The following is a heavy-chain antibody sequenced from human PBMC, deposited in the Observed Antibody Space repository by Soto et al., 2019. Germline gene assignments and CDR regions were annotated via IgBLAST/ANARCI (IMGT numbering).Heavy chain of an antibody. Sequence: SETLSLTCTVSGGSISSYYWSWIRQPPGKGLEWIGYIYYSGSTNYNPSLKSRVTISVDTSKNQFSLKLSSVTAADTAVYYCARENYYGSGSLSWFDPWGQGTLVTVS. CDR2: IYYSGST. CDR1: GGSISSYY. CDR3: ARENYYGSGSLSWFDP. J-gene: IGHJ5*02. D-gene: IGHD3-10*01. V-gene: IGHV4-59*01.